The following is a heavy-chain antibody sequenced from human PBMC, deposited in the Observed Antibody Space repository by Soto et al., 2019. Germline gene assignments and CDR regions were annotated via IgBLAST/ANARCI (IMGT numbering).Heavy chain of an antibody. CDR2: ISYDGSNK. V-gene: IGHV3-30*18. J-gene: IGHJ4*02. CDR1: GFTFSSYG. CDR3: AKAGVSQQWLETYYFDY. D-gene: IGHD6-19*01. Sequence: GSLRLSCAASGFTFSSYGMHWVRQAPGKGLEWVAVISYDGSNKYYADSVKGRFTISRDNSKNTLYLQMNSLRAEDTAVYYCAKAGVSQQWLETYYFDYWGQGTLVTVSS.